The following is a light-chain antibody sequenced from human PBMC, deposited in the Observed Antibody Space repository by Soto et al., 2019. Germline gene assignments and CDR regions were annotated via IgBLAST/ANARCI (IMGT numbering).Light chain of an antibody. V-gene: IGLV2-23*01. CDR2: EGS. J-gene: IGLJ1*01. Sequence: QSALTQPASVSGSPGQSITISCTGTSSDVGSYNLVSWYQQHPGKAPRLMIYEGSKRPSGVSNRFSGSKSGNTASLTISGLQAEDEADYYCCSYAGSSTSGYVFGTGTKVTV. CDR3: CSYAGSSTSGYV. CDR1: SSDVGSYNL.